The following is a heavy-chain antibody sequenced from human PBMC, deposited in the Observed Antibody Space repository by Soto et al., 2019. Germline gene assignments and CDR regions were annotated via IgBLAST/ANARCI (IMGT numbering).Heavy chain of an antibody. CDR3: ARVVTIFGVVTGGGMDV. D-gene: IGHD3-3*01. CDR2: MWYDGSNK. CDR1: GFSFSSYG. V-gene: IGHV3-33*01. Sequence: QVQLVESGGGVVQPGRSVRLSCAASGFSFSSYGMHWVRQAPGKGLEWVAVMWYDGSNKYYSDSVKGRFTISRDNSKNTLYLQMNSLRAEDTAVYYFARVVTIFGVVTGGGMDVWGQGTTVTVSS. J-gene: IGHJ6*02.